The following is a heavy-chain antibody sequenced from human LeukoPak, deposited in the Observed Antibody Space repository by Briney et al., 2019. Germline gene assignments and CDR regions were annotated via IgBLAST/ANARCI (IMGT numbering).Heavy chain of an antibody. CDR1: RYTFTGYY. V-gene: IGHV1-2*02. J-gene: IGHJ4*02. CDR2: INPNSGGT. D-gene: IGHD2-8*01. CDR3: ARDSAEVYAIFDY. Sequence: ASVKVSCMASRYTFTGYYMHSVRQAPGQGLEWMGWINPNSGGTNYAQKFQGRVTLTRDTSISTAYMELSRLRSDDTAVYYCARDSAEVYAIFDYWGQGTLVTVSS.